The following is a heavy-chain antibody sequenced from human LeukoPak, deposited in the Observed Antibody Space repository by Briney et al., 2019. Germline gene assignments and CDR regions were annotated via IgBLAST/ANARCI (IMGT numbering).Heavy chain of an antibody. CDR1: GFTFTNYA. V-gene: IGHV3-23*01. J-gene: IGHJ4*02. D-gene: IGHD3-22*01. CDR3: AKLGGYYDNSASRYFDY. Sequence: GGSLRLSRAASGFTFTNYAMTWVRQAPGKGLEWVSAIGLRSGSTYYADSVNGRFTISRDNSKNTVYLQMNSLRADDTAVYYCAKLGGYYDNSASRYFDYWGQGTLVTVSS. CDR2: IGLRSGST.